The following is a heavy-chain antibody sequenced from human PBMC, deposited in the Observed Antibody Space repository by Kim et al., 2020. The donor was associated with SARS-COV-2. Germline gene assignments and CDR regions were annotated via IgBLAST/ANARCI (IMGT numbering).Heavy chain of an antibody. D-gene: IGHD6-19*01. J-gene: IGHJ4*02. Sequence: GGSLSLSCAASGFTFSSRAMSWVRQAPGKGPEWVAYVNNGGNAYYADSVKGRFTVARDITRDTLYLQMNSLRAEDTALYFCAKDHPSSGWPAFDSWGQGTLVTVSS. V-gene: IGHV3-23*01. CDR2: VNNGGNA. CDR3: AKDHPSSGWPAFDS. CDR1: GFTFSSRA.